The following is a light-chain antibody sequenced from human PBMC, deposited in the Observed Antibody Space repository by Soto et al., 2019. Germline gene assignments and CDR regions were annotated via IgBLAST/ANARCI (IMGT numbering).Light chain of an antibody. CDR3: QQYHIYSGT. J-gene: IGKJ1*01. V-gene: IGKV1-5*03. CDR2: KAS. Sequence: DIQMTQSPSSLSASVGDRVTIICRASQSVSTRLAWYQQRPGKPPNLLIYKASTLASGVPSRFSGSGSGTEFTLTINSLQPDDFATYYCQQYHIYSGTFGQGTKVDIK. CDR1: QSVSTR.